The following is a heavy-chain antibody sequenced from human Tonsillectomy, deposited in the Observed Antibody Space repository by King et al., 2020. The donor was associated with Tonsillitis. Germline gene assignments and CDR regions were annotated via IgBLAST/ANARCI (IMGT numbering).Heavy chain of an antibody. V-gene: IGHV3-30*02. CDR2: IRYDGTNK. CDR1: GFIFRTYG. CDR3: AKVERSVVEQTENYYSDCMDV. Sequence: VQLVESGGGVVQPGGSLRLSCAASGFIFRTYGMHWVRQAPGKGLEWVAFIRYDGTNKYYADSVQGRFTISRDNSKNTLNLQMSSLRAEDTAVYYCAKVERSVVEQTENYYSDCMDVWRKGTTVTVSS. D-gene: IGHD2-2*01. J-gene: IGHJ6*04.